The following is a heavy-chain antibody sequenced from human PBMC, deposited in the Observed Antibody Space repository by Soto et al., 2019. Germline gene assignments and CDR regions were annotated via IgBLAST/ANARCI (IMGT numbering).Heavy chain of an antibody. CDR1: GGTFSSYA. D-gene: IGHD2-2*01. J-gene: IGHJ6*02. CDR3: ARDRCSSTSCPYYYYGMDV. CDR2: IIPIFGTA. V-gene: IGHV1-69*13. Sequence: SVKVSCKASGGTFSSYAISWVRQAPGQGLEWMGGIIPIFGTANYAQKFQGRVTITADESTSTAYMELSSLRSEDTAVYYCARDRCSSTSCPYYYYGMDVWSQGTTVTVSS.